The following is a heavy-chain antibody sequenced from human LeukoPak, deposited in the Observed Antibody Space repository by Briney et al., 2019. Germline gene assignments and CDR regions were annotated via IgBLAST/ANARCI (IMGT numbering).Heavy chain of an antibody. CDR3: ARIVGYCSSTSCYADASEDY. CDR2: INPSVDTT. CDR1: GYTFTNYY. V-gene: IGHV1-46*01. J-gene: IGHJ4*02. Sequence: GASVKVSFKASGYTFTNYYMHWVRQAPGQGLEWMGLINPSVDTTSYAQKFQGRVTITRDTSTSTVYLDLSSLRSADTAVYYCARIVGYCSSTSCYADASEDYWGQGTQVTVSS. D-gene: IGHD2-2*01.